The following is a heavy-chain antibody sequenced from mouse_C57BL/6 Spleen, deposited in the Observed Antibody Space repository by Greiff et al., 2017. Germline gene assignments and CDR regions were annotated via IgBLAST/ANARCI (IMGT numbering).Heavy chain of an antibody. D-gene: IGHD1-1*01. J-gene: IGHJ1*03. CDR1: GFTFSDYY. CDR2: INYDGSST. V-gene: IGHV5-16*01. Sequence: EVKLVESEGGLVQPGSSMKLSCTASGFTFSDYYMAWVRQVPEKGLEWVANINYDGSSTYYLDSLKSRFIISRVNAKNILYLQMSSLKSEDTATYYCARAVYYYGSSPYFDVWGTGTTVTVSS. CDR3: ARAVYYYGSSPYFDV.